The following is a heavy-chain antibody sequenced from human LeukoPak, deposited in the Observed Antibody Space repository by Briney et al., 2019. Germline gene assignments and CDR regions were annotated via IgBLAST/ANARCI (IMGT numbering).Heavy chain of an antibody. CDR1: GFTFDDYA. V-gene: IGHV3-9*01. CDR2: ISWNSGSI. CDR3: ARGYGPWVYYGMDV. D-gene: IGHD5-18*01. J-gene: IGHJ6*02. Sequence: GGSLRLSCAASGFTFDDYAMHWVRQAPGKGLEWVSGISWNSGSIGYADSVKGRFTISRDNAKNSLYLQMNSLRAEDTALYYCARGYGPWVYYGMDVWGQGTTVTVS.